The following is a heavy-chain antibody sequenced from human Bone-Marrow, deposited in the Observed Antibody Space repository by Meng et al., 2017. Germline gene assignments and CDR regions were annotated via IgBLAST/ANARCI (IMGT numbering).Heavy chain of an antibody. J-gene: IGHJ6*02. CDR1: GYTFTSYG. CDR3: ARDLKVLSGYQLMYYYYGMDV. CDR2: ISAYNGNT. D-gene: IGHD2-2*01. Sequence: ASVKVSCKASGYTFTSYGISWVRQAPGQGLEWMGWISAYNGNTNYAQKLQGRVTMTTDTTTSTAYMELRSLRSDDTAVYYCARDLKVLSGYQLMYYYYGMDVWGQGTTVTVSS. V-gene: IGHV1-18*01.